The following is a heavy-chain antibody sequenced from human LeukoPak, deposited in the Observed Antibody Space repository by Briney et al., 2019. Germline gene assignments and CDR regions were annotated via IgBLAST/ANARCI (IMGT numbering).Heavy chain of an antibody. CDR3: ARGQIVVVPAAQLEKGMDV. V-gene: IGHV1-2*04. J-gene: IGHJ6*02. Sequence: GASVKVSCKASGYTFTGYYMHWVRQAPGQGLEWMGWINPNSGGTNYAQKFQGWVTMTRDTSISTAYMELSRLRSDDTAVYYCARGQIVVVPAAQLEKGMDVWSQGTTVTVSS. D-gene: IGHD2-2*01. CDR1: GYTFTGYY. CDR2: INPNSGGT.